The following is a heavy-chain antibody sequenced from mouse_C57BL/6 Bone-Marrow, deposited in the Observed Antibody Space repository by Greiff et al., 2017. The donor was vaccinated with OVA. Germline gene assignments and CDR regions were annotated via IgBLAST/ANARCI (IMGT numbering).Heavy chain of an antibody. CDR3: ARECFLLWSPD. CDR2: ISSGGSYT. V-gene: IGHV5-6*01. Sequence: EVKLMESGGDLVKPGGSLKLSCAASGFTFSSYGMSWVRQTPDKRLEWVATISSGGSYTYYPDSVKGRFTISRDNAKNTLYLQMSSLKSEDTAMYYCARECFLLWSPDWGQGTLVTVSA. D-gene: IGHD2-1*01. J-gene: IGHJ3*01. CDR1: GFTFSSYG.